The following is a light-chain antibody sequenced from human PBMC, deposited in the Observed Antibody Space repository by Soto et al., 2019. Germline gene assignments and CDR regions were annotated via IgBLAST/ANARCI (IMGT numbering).Light chain of an antibody. CDR3: SSYTSSSTLYV. J-gene: IGLJ1*01. V-gene: IGLV2-14*01. Sequence: QSVLTQPASVSGSPGQSITISCTGTGSDVGGYNYVSWYQQHPGKAPKLMIYDVSNRPSGVSNRFSGSKSGNTASLTISRLQAEDEADYYCSSYTSSSTLYVFGTGTKVTVL. CDR2: DVS. CDR1: GSDVGGYNY.